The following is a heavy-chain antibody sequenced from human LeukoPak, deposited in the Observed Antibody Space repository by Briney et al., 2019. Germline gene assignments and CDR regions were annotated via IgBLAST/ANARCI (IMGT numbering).Heavy chain of an antibody. Sequence: SETLSLTCTVSGGSISSYYWGWIRQPPGKGLEWIGYIYYSGSTDYNPSLKSRVTISVDTSKNQFSLKLSSVTAADTAVYYCARDSGYYTSTFDYWGQGTLVTVSS. CDR1: GGSISSYY. J-gene: IGHJ4*02. CDR2: IYYSGST. V-gene: IGHV4-59*01. D-gene: IGHD3-3*01. CDR3: ARDSGYYTSTFDY.